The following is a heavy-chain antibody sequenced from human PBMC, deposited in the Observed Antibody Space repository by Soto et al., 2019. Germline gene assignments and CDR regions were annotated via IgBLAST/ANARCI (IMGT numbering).Heavy chain of an antibody. CDR1: GYTFTSYA. J-gene: IGHJ6*02. D-gene: IGHD3-10*01. CDR2: INAGNGNT. Sequence: QVQLVQSGAEVKKPGASVKVSCKASGYTFTSYAMHWVRQAPGQRLEWMGWINAGNGNTKYSQKFQGRVTITRDTSASTAYMELSSLRSEDTAVYYCAGVRSMVRGVVYYGMDVWGQGTTVTVSS. V-gene: IGHV1-3*01. CDR3: AGVRSMVRGVVYYGMDV.